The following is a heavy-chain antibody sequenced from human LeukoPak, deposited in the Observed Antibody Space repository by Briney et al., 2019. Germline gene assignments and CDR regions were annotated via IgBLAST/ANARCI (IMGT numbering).Heavy chain of an antibody. V-gene: IGHV3-23*01. J-gene: IGHJ5*02. D-gene: IGHD6-19*01. CDR2: ISDSGGGT. CDR1: GFTFSSYA. Sequence: GGSLRLSCAASGFTFSSYAMTWVRQAPGKGLEWVSGISDSGGGTYYADSVKGRFTITRDNSKVTLYLQIDSLRTEDTAIYYCAKEGGSSGRAGWFDPWGQGTLVTVSS. CDR3: AKEGGSSGRAGWFDP.